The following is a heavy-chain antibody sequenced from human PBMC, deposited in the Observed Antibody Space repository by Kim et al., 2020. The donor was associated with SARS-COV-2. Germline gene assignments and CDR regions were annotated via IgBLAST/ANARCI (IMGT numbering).Heavy chain of an antibody. J-gene: IGHJ5*02. Sequence: SETLSLTCAVYGGSFSGYYWSWIRQPPGKGLEWIGEINHSGSTNYNPSLKSRVTISVDTSKNQFSLKLSSVTAADTAVYYCARVGGYCSSTSCYTLLGRNWFDPWGQGTLVTVSS. V-gene: IGHV4-34*01. CDR2: INHSGST. D-gene: IGHD2-2*02. CDR1: GGSFSGYY. CDR3: ARVGGYCSSTSCYTLLGRNWFDP.